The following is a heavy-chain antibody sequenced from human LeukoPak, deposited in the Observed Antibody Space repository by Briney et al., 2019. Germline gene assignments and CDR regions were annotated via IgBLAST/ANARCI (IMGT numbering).Heavy chain of an antibody. V-gene: IGHV2-70*11. CDR1: GFSLSTSGMC. CDR3: ARHYYDSSGYSFDY. D-gene: IGHD3-22*01. Sequence: SGPALVKPTQTLTLTCTFSGFSLSTSGMCVSWIRQPPGKALEWLARIDWDDDQYYSTSLKTRLTTSKNPSKNQVVLTMTNMDPVDTATYYCARHYYDSSGYSFDYWGQGTLVTVSS. J-gene: IGHJ4*02. CDR2: IDWDDDQ.